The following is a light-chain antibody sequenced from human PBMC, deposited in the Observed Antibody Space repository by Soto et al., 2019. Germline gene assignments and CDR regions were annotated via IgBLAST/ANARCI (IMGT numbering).Light chain of an antibody. V-gene: IGKV1-8*01. Sequence: AIRMTQSPSSFSASTGDIATITCRASQGISSYLAWDHQKPGKAPTLLIYPASTLQSGVPSSFSGSGSGTDFTRNISCLQSEDFATYCCHQYYSYPWTFGQGNKVEIK. CDR1: QGISSY. J-gene: IGKJ1*01. CDR3: HQYYSYPWT. CDR2: PAS.